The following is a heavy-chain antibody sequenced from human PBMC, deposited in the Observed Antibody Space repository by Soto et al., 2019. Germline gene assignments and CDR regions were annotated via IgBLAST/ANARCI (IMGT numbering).Heavy chain of an antibody. Sequence: GGSLRLSCAASGFTFSSYAMNWVRQAPGKGLEWVSAISGSGGSTYYADSVKGRFTISRDNSKNTLYLQMDSLGAEETAVYYCAKGTSGRYNYYYYDLDVWRQGTTVTV. CDR2: ISGSGGST. J-gene: IGHJ6*02. D-gene: IGHD3-10*01. V-gene: IGHV3-23*01. CDR1: GFTFSSYA. CDR3: AKGTSGRYNYYYYDLDV.